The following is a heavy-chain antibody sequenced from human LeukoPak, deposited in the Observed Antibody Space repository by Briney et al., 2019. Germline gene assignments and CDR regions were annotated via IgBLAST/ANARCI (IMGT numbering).Heavy chain of an antibody. V-gene: IGHV4-59*01. Sequence: PSETLSLTCAVYGGSFSGYYWSWIRQPPGKGLEWIGYIHYSGSTNYNPSLKSRVTISTDTSKNQFSLKLSSVTAADTAVYYCARGGVDSDGYAPAHFDYWGQGTLVTVSS. CDR1: GGSFSGYY. D-gene: IGHD5-18*01. J-gene: IGHJ4*02. CDR3: ARGGVDSDGYAPAHFDY. CDR2: IHYSGST.